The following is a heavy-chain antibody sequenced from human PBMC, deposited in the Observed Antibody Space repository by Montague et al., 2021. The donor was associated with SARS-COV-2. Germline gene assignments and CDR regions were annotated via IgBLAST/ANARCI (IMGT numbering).Heavy chain of an antibody. CDR3: ARFAYRLLFIAYYYGMDV. V-gene: IGHV4-34*01. J-gene: IGHJ6*02. CDR1: GGSFSGYY. CDR2: ISHSGGT. Sequence: SETLSLTCAVYGGSFSGYYWSWIRQPPGKGLEWIGEISHSGGTNYNPSLKSRVTISIDTSKNQFSLKLSTVTAAATAAYDCARFAYRLLFIAYYYGMDVWGQGTTVTVSS. D-gene: IGHD2-2*01.